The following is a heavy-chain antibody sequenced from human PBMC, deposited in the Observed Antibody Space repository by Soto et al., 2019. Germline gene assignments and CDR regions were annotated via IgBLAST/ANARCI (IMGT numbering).Heavy chain of an antibody. CDR3: ARDYYKYYDSSGYYRSPAY. D-gene: IGHD3-22*01. J-gene: IGHJ4*02. CDR2: ISYDGSDK. Sequence: YAMHCVRQAPGKGLEWVALISYDGSDKDYADSVKGRFTISRDNSRNTLFLQMNSLRAEDTAVYYCARDYYKYYDSSGYYRSPAYWGQGTLVTVSS. CDR1: YA. V-gene: IGHV3-30-3*01.